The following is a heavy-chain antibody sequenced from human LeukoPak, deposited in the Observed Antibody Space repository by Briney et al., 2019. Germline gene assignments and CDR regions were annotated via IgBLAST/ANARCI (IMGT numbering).Heavy chain of an antibody. D-gene: IGHD4-11*01. V-gene: IGHV3-33*06. J-gene: IGHJ4*02. CDR2: IWNDGSDK. Sequence: GGSLRLSCTTSGFTFSHYAMHWVRQAPGKGLEWVAVIWNDGSDKYYGDSVKGRSTISRDNSKKTVYLQLSSLRVEDTAVYYCAKDAERGFDFSNSLQSWGQGTLVTVSS. CDR3: AKDAERGFDFSNSLQS. CDR1: GFTFSHYA.